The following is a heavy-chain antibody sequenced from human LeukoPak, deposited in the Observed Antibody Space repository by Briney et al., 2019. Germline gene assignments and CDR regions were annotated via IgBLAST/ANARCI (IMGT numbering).Heavy chain of an antibody. CDR2: INPNSGGT. CDR3: ARVSTIFGVVTPYYYYMDV. CDR1: GYTFTGYY. J-gene: IGHJ6*03. V-gene: IGHV1-2*02. Sequence: ASVKVSCKASGYTFTGYYMHWVRQAPGQGLEWMGWINPNSGGTNYAQKFQGRVTMTRDTSISTAYMELRSLRSDDTAVYYCARVSTIFGVVTPYYYYMDVWGKGTTVTVSS. D-gene: IGHD3-3*01.